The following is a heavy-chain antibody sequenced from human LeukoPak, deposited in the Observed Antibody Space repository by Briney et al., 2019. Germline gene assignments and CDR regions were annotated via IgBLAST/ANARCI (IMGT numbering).Heavy chain of an antibody. V-gene: IGHV3-74*03. CDR3: AKVGGYDFWSGYYGEGFDY. Sequence: AGGSLRLSCAASGFTFSRSWMHWVRQAPGKGLVWVSRINTDGSDTMYADSVKGRFTISRDNAKNTLYLQMNSLRAEDTAVYYCAKVGGYDFWSGYYGEGFDYWGQGTLVTVSS. CDR1: GFTFSRSW. CDR2: INTDGSDT. J-gene: IGHJ4*02. D-gene: IGHD3-3*01.